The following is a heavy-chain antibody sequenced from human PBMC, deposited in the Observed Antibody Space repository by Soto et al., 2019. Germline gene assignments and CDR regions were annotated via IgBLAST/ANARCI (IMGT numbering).Heavy chain of an antibody. Sequence: EEQLLESGGGLVQPGGSLRLSCETSGFTFSSFAMSWVRQAPGKGLEWVSSISGSGGATYYADSVRGRSTISRDNAGNSLYLQMNSLRAEDSAVYYCVRERGLSSFYGMDVWGQGTTVTVSS. CDR1: GFTFSSFA. CDR2: ISGSGGAT. CDR3: VRERGLSSFYGMDV. J-gene: IGHJ6*02. V-gene: IGHV3-23*01. D-gene: IGHD3-10*01.